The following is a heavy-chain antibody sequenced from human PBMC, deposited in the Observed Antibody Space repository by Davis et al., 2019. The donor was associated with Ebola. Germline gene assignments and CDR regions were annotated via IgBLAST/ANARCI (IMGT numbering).Heavy chain of an antibody. Sequence: SLKISCAASGFRFGDYAMHWFRQAPGKGLDWVSSISWGSGSIAYADSVKGRFTISRDNAKNSLYLQMNSLRAEDTALYYCAKDISVEIWHLGEFDYWGQGTLVTVSS. V-gene: IGHV3-9*01. CDR2: ISWGSGSI. D-gene: IGHD3-16*01. J-gene: IGHJ4*02. CDR1: GFRFGDYA. CDR3: AKDISVEIWHLGEFDY.